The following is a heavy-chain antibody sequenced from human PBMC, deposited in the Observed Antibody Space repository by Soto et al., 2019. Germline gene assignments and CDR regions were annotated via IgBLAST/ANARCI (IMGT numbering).Heavy chain of an antibody. J-gene: IGHJ5*02. V-gene: IGHV4-30-4*01. D-gene: IGHD2-15*01. Sequence: QVQLQESGPGLVKPSQTLSLTCTVSGGSTSSDNYWSWIRQPPGKGLEWIGHIYYSGNTDYNPSLKSRLAISRDTSHTLFPRRRGSVAAAAAAFYFWAREGGGSSDRLYSLHPGGQDPLVTV. CDR2: IYYSGNT. CDR3: AREGGGSSDRLYSLHP. CDR1: GGSTSSDNY.